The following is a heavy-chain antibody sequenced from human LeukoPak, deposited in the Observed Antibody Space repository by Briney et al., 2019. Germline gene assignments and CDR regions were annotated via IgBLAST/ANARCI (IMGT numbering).Heavy chain of an antibody. Sequence: PGGSLRLSCAASGFTVSGNYMSWVRQAPGKGLEWVSYLTSSGSTKYYADSVKGRFTISRDNAKNSLFLEMNSLRAEDTAVYYCAREEYSSSSAWFDPWGQGTLVTVSS. CDR2: LTSSGSTK. D-gene: IGHD6-6*01. J-gene: IGHJ5*02. CDR3: AREEYSSSSAWFDP. CDR1: GFTVSGNY. V-gene: IGHV3-11*04.